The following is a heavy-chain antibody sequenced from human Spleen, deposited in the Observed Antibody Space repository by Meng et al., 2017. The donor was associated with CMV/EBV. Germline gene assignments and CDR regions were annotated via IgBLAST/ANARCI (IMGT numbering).Heavy chain of an antibody. CDR1: GGSIRRSNL. V-gene: IGHV4-30-4*01. CDR2: IYYSGST. J-gene: IGHJ4*02. Sequence: TLSLTCAVSGGSIRRSNLWTWVRQVPGKGLKWIGYIYYSGSTYYNPSLKSRVTISVDTSKNQFSLKLSSVTAADTAVYYCARGENYWGQGTLVTVSS. CDR3: ARGENY. D-gene: IGHD1-26*01.